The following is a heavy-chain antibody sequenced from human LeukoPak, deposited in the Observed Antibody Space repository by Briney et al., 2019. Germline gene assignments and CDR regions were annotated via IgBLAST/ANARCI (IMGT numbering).Heavy chain of an antibody. CDR3: ARNRSVTTTPGFDH. D-gene: IGHD4-17*01. J-gene: IGHJ4*02. CDR2: IYHSGST. V-gene: IGHV4-38-2*01. CDR1: GYSIIGDDY. Sequence: PSETLSLTCAVSGYSIIGDDYWGWIRQSPGKGLEWIGSIYHSGSTHYNPSLKSRVTISVDTSKNQFSLMLNSVTAADTAVYYCARNRSVTTTPGFDHWGQGTLVTVSS.